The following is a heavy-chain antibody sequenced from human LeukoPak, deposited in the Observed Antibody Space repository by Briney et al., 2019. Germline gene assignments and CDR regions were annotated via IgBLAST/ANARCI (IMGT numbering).Heavy chain of an antibody. CDR2: INPSGGST. J-gene: IGHJ4*02. CDR3: ARIRGCSSTSCYYYFDY. V-gene: IGHV1-46*01. D-gene: IGHD2-2*01. Sequence: ASVKVSCKASGYTFTSYYMHWVRQAPGQGLEWMGLINPSGGSTSYAQKFQGRVTMTRDTSTGTVYMELSSLRSEDTAVYYCARIRGCSSTSCYYYFDYWGQGTLVTVSS. CDR1: GYTFTSYY.